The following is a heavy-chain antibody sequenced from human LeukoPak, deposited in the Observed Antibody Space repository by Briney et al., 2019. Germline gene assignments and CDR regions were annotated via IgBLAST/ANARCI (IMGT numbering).Heavy chain of an antibody. Sequence: SETLSLTCTVSGGSISTYFWTCIRQPPGKGLEWIGNVYNTGRTNYNPSLESRVTISIDTSKNQFSLRLTSVTAAETAVYYCARAVGDSGYGRFSDYWGQGTLVTVSS. CDR1: GGSISTYF. V-gene: IGHV4-59*13. CDR3: ARAVGDSGYGRFSDY. D-gene: IGHD5-12*01. CDR2: VYNTGRT. J-gene: IGHJ4*02.